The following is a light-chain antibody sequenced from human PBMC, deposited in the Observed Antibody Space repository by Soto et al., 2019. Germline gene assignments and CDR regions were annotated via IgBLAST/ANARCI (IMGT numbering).Light chain of an antibody. Sequence: EFVLTQSPGTLSLSPGERATLSCRASQSVSGNSLAWYQHQPGQAPRLLIYDASFRESGIPDRFSGGGSGTDFTLTISRLEPEDFAVYYCQRYGNSPPLTFGGGTKVEIK. CDR3: QRYGNSPPLT. V-gene: IGKV3-20*01. CDR2: DAS. J-gene: IGKJ4*01. CDR1: QSVSGNS.